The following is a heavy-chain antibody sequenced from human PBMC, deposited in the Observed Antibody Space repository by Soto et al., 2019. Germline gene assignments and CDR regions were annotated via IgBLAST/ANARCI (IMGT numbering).Heavy chain of an antibody. CDR3: AREAPYCTSATCPKFYDMDV. CDR1: GVTFGSYA. V-gene: IGHV1-69*13. J-gene: IGHJ6*02. CDR2: IIPILNSP. Sequence: ASVKVSCKASGVTFGSYAITWVRRAPGQGLEWLGGIIPILNSPAYAQKFQARVVITADEITNTAYMELNSLRFDDTAVYYCAREAPYCTSATCPKFYDMDVWGQGTTVTVSS. D-gene: IGHD2-2*01.